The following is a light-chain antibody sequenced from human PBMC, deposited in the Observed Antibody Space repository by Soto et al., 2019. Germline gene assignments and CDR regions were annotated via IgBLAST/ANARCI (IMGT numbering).Light chain of an antibody. CDR2: DAS. CDR1: QSVSSY. Sequence: EIVLTQSPATLSLSPGERATLSCRASQSVSSYLAWYQQKPGQAPRLLIYDASNRATGIPARFSGRGSGTAFTLTIGRLEPEDFAVYYCQQRSNWPPYTFGPGTKLAIK. J-gene: IGKJ2*01. CDR3: QQRSNWPPYT. V-gene: IGKV3-11*01.